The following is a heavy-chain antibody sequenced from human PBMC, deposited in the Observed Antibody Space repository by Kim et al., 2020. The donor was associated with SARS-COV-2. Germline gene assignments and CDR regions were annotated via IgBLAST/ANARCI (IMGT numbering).Heavy chain of an antibody. CDR3: ARGPFDS. V-gene: IGHV3-13*01. CDR1: GFTFSSYD. CDR2: IGTAGDT. Sequence: GGSLRLSCAASGFTFSSYDMHWVRQATGKGLEWVSVIGTAGDTYYSVSVKGRFTISRENAKNSLYLQMNSLRAGDTAVYYCARGPFDSWGQGTLVTVSS. J-gene: IGHJ4*02.